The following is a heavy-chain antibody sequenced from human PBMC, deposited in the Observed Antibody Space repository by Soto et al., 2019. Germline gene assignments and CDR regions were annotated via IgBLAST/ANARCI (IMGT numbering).Heavy chain of an antibody. CDR2: MNPNSGNT. J-gene: IGHJ5*02. Sequence: QVQLVQSGAEVKKPGASVKVSCKASGNTFTSYDINWVRQANGQGLEWMGWMNPNSGNTGYAQNFRSRVNMTRNTTISTAYMELSSLRSEDTAVYYCARGRSGGSLRWLDPWGQGTLVTVSS. D-gene: IGHD2-15*01. CDR3: ARGRSGGSLRWLDP. CDR1: GNTFTSYD. V-gene: IGHV1-8*01.